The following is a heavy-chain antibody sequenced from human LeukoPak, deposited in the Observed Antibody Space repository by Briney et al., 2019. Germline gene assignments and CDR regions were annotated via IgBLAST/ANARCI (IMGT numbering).Heavy chain of an antibody. V-gene: IGHV3-11*04. CDR2: ISSSGVSI. Sequence: GGSLRLSCAASGFSFSDYYISWIRQAPGRGLEWISYISSSGVSIHYADSVKGRFTVSRDNTEKLVYLQMNSLRVEDTAVYYCARDHDYGDCDSWGQGTLVTVSS. J-gene: IGHJ5*01. D-gene: IGHD4-17*01. CDR3: ARDHDYGDCDS. CDR1: GFSFSDYY.